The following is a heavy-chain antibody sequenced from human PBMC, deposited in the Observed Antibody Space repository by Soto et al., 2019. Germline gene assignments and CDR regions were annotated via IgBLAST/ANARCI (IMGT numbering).Heavy chain of an antibody. Sequence: GESLKISCQGSGYSFTNYWIGWVRQMPGKGLKWMGIIYPGYSDTRYSPSFQGKVNISADKSINTAYLQWSSLKASVTAMYYCAINPKHENWFDPWGQGTLVTVSS. V-gene: IGHV5-51*01. CDR1: GYSFTNYW. D-gene: IGHD2-21*01. CDR3: AINPKHENWFDP. J-gene: IGHJ5*02. CDR2: IYPGYSDT.